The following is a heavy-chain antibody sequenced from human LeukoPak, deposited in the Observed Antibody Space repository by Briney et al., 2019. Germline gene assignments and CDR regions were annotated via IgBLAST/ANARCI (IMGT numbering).Heavy chain of an antibody. CDR3: ARAAGYSYGDDDFDY. D-gene: IGHD5-18*01. V-gene: IGHV3-21*01. Sequence: GSLRLSCAASGFTFSSYSMDWVRQAPGKGLEWVSSISSSSSYIYYADSVKGRFTISRDNAKNSLYLQMNSLRAEDTAVYYCARAAGYSYGDDDFDYWGQGTLVTVSS. J-gene: IGHJ4*02. CDR2: ISSSSSYI. CDR1: GFTFSSYS.